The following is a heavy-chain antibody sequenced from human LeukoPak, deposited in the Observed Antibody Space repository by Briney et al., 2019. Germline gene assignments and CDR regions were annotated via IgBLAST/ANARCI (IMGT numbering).Heavy chain of an antibody. D-gene: IGHD2-2*01. V-gene: IGHV3-30-3*02. CDR1: GFTFSTYT. J-gene: IGHJ4*02. CDR2: ISNDGRKK. Sequence: GRSLRLSCAASGFTFSTYTMHWVRQAPGKGLEWVALISNDGRKKYYADSVKGRFTISRDNSKNTLYLQMNSLRAEDTAVYYCAKSRGSYYFDYWGQGTLVTVSS. CDR3: AKSRGSYYFDY.